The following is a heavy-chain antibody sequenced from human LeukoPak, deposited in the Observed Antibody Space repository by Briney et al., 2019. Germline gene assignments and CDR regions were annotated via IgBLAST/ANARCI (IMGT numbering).Heavy chain of an antibody. D-gene: IGHD6-19*01. CDR2: ISDSGGST. V-gene: IGHV3-23*01. CDR3: AKDHLAVAATLDY. J-gene: IGHJ4*02. CDR1: GFIFNNYA. Sequence: GGSLRLSCAASGFIFNNYAMSWVRQAPGKGLEWVSGISDSGGSTYYADSVKGRLTISRDNSKNTLYLQMNSLRAEDTAVYYCAKDHLAVAATLDYWGQGTLVTVSS.